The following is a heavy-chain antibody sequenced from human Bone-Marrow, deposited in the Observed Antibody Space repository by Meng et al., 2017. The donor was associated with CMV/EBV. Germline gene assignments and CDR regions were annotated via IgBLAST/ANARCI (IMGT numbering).Heavy chain of an antibody. CDR3: AREQWLAHYFDY. V-gene: IGHV4-59*01. CDR2: IYGSGST. CDR1: GGSFSDYY. Sequence: SETLSLTCSVSGGSFSDYYWTWIRQPPGKGLEWIGYIYGSGSTNYSPSLKSRVTISVDTSNRHFSLKLSSVTATDTAVYYCAREQWLAHYFDYWGQGALVTVSS. D-gene: IGHD6-19*01. J-gene: IGHJ4*02.